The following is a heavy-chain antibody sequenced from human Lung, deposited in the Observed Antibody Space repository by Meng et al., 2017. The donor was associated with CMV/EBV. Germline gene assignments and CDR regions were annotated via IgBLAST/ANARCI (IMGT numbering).Heavy chain of an antibody. D-gene: IGHD6-13*01. CDR2: ISGSGATT. V-gene: IGHV3-23*01. Sequence: GITFSNFAMSWVRQAPGEGLEWLSVISGSGATTYYAGSVKGRFTISRDNSRNILYLQMTGLRVEDTAIYYCTEMGADIAAAAHFDGWGQGTLVTVSS. CDR3: TEMGADIAAAAHFDG. CDR1: GITFSNFA. J-gene: IGHJ4*02.